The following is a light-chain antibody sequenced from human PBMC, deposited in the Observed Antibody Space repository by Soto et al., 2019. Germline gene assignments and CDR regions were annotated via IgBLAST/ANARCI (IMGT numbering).Light chain of an antibody. CDR3: QQYGSSPIT. CDR1: QSLSSSN. CDR2: DAS. J-gene: IGKJ5*01. Sequence: EIEQTQSPDTLSLPLGEGNTFSCRASQSLSSSNLACYPQTPGQAPRLPTYDASSTASGISDRFSGSGSGTDFTLTISRLEPEDFGVYYCQQYGSSPITFGQGTRLDI. V-gene: IGKV3-20*01.